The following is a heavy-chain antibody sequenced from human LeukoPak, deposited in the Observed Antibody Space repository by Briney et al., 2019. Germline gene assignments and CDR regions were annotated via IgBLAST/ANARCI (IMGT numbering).Heavy chain of an antibody. CDR1: GGSISSYY. V-gene: IGHV4-59*12. J-gene: IGHJ4*02. CDR3: ATMIRGVMGFDY. D-gene: IGHD3-10*01. CDR2: IYYSGST. Sequence: SETLSLTCTVSGGSISSYYWSWIRQPPGKGLEWIGYIYYSGSTNYNPSLKSRVTISVDTSKNQFSLKLTSVTAADTAVYYCATMIRGVMGFDYWGQGTLVTVSS.